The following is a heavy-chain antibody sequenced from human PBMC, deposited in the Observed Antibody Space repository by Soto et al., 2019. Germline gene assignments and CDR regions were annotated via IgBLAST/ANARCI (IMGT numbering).Heavy chain of an antibody. CDR3: TSDHPITFDP. V-gene: IGHV3-74*01. Sequence: EVQLVESGGDLVQPGGSMRLSCGSSGFTFGNYWMHWVRQTPGKGLVWVARISGDGRSTYYAASVKGRFTISRDNANSSLYLQMSSLRFEETAGYFCTSDHPITFDPWGQGTQVTVSS. J-gene: IGHJ5*02. CDR1: GFTFGNYW. D-gene: IGHD1-20*01. CDR2: ISGDGRST.